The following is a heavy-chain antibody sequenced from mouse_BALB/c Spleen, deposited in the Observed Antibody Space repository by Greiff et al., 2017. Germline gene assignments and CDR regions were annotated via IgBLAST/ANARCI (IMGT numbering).Heavy chain of an antibody. V-gene: IGHV1-87*01. J-gene: IGHJ4*01. Sequence: VQLQQSGAELARPGASVKLSCKASGYTFTSYWMQWVKQRPGQGLEWIGAIYPGDGDTRSTQKFKGKATLTADKSSSTAYMQLSSLASEDSAVYYCARSYYYGSSYAMDYWGQGTSVTVSS. CDR2: IYPGDGDT. D-gene: IGHD1-1*01. CDR3: ARSYYYGSSYAMDY. CDR1: GYTFTSYW.